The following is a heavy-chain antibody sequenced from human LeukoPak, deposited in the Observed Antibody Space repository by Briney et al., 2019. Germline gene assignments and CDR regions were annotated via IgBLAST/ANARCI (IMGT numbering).Heavy chain of an antibody. CDR1: GYTFTGYY. V-gene: IGHV1-2*02. J-gene: IGHJ5*02. CDR3: ARHPTAPFSVWCDP. CDR2: INPNSGGT. Sequence: PVNGSCKASGYTFTGYYMHWGRQSPGQGLGWMGWINPNSGGTNYAQKFQGRVTMTRDTSISTANMELSRLRPDDTAVYYCARHPTAPFSVWCDPGGQGTLVTVSS.